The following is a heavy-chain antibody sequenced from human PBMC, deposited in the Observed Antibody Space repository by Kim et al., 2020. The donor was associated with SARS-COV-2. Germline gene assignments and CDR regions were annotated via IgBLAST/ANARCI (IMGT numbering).Heavy chain of an antibody. J-gene: IGHJ4*02. CDR2: INSDGSST. D-gene: IGHD5-18*01. CDR3: ARAPLLTAMADY. V-gene: IGHV3-74*01. Sequence: GGSLRLSCAASGFTFSSYWMHWVRQAPGKGLVWVSRINSDGSSTSYADSVKGRFTISRDNAKNTLYLQMNSLRAEDTAVYYCARAPLLTAMADYWGQGTLVTVSS. CDR1: GFTFSSYW.